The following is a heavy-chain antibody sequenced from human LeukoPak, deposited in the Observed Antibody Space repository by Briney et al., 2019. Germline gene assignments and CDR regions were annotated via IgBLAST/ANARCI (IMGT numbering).Heavy chain of an antibody. V-gene: IGHV1-2*02. CDR3: VREAGPLD. CDR1: GYTFTGYY. CDR2: VNPNTGGT. J-gene: IGHJ1*01. Sequence: ASVKVSCKASGYTFTGYYINWVRQAPGQAPEWVGWVNPNTGGTRYAQKFQGRVTMTRDTSITTAFMELRGVTFDDTAVFYCVREAGPLDWGQGTLVTVSS.